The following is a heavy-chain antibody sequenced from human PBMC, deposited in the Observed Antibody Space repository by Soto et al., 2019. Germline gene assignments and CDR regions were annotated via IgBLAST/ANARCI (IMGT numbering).Heavy chain of an antibody. CDR2: ITGGSNT. V-gene: IGHV3-23*01. CDR1: GFTFTTYT. J-gene: IGHJ4*02. CDR3: AKGSGSHYDYFDY. D-gene: IGHD1-26*01. Sequence: EVQVLESGGGLVQPGGSLRLSCAASGFTFTTYTMDWFRQPPGKGLEWVSAITGGSNTYYADSVKGRFTISRDNSKKTLYLQMNSLRVEDTAVYYCAKGSGSHYDYFDYWGRVTLVTVAS.